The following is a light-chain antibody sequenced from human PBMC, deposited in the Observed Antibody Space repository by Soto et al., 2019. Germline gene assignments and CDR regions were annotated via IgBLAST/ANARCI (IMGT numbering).Light chain of an antibody. CDR2: GDT. CDR1: SSNIGAGYD. CDR3: QSYDTALNVYVV. V-gene: IGLV1-40*01. Sequence: QSVLTQPPSVSGDPGQRVTISCTGSSSNIGAGYDVHWYQQLPGTAPKLLIYGDTNRPSGVPDRFSGSKSATSASLVITGLQAEDEADYYCQSYDTALNVYVVFGGGTKLTVL. J-gene: IGLJ2*01.